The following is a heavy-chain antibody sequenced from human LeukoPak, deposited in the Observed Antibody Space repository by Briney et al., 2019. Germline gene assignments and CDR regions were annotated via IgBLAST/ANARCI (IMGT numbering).Heavy chain of an antibody. CDR1: GGPISSYY. J-gene: IGHJ4*02. V-gene: IGHV4-59*12. Sequence: SETLSLTCTVSGGPISSYYWSWIRQPPGKGLEWIGYIYYSGSTNYNPSLKSRVTISVDTSKNQFSLKLSSVTAADTAVYYCARARYYYDSSGRRFDYWGQGTLVTVSS. CDR2: IYYSGST. CDR3: ARARYYYDSSGRRFDY. D-gene: IGHD3-22*01.